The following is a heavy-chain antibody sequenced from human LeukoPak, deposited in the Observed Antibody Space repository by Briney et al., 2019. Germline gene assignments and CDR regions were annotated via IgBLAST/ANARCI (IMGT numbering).Heavy chain of an antibody. J-gene: IGHJ4*02. D-gene: IGHD1-26*01. Sequence: ASVKVSCKASGYTFTSYGISWVRQAPGQGLEWMGWISAYNGNTNYAQKLQGRVTMTTDTSTSTAYMELRSLRSDDTAVYYCARDMSELLSGYYFDYWGQGTLVTVSS. CDR1: GYTFTSYG. V-gene: IGHV1-18*01. CDR3: ARDMSELLSGYYFDY. CDR2: ISAYNGNT.